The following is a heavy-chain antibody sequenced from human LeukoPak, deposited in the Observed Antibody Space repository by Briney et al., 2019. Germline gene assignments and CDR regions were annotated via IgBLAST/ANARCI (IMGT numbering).Heavy chain of an antibody. J-gene: IGHJ4*02. D-gene: IGHD5-12*01. CDR3: ARERSVRGGYNYFDY. V-gene: IGHV1-2*04. CDR2: INPNSGGT. CDR1: GYTFTGYY. Sequence: ASVKVSCTASGYTFTGYYMHWVRQAPGQGPEWMGWINPNSGGTNYAQKFQGWVTMTRDTSISTAYMELSRLRSDDTAVYYCARERSVRGGYNYFDYWGQGTLVTVSS.